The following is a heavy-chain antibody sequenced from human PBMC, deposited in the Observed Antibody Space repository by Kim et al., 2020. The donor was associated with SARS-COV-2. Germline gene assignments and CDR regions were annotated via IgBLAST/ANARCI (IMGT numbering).Heavy chain of an antibody. CDR1: GGSISSSSYY. D-gene: IGHD2-2*01. J-gene: IGHJ4*02. CDR2: IYYSGST. Sequence: SETLSLTCTVSGGSISSSSYYWGWIRQPPGKGLEWIGSIYYSGSTYYNPSIKSRVTISVDTSKNQFSLKLSSVTAADTAVYYCARRYCSSTSCYVDYFDYWGQGTLVTVSS. V-gene: IGHV4-39*01. CDR3: ARRYCSSTSCYVDYFDY.